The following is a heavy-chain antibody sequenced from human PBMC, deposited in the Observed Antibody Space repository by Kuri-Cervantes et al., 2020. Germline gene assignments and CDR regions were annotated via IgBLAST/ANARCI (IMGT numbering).Heavy chain of an antibody. Sequence: SETLSLTCTVSGGSITSRSHCWGWIRQPPGKRLEWIGIICYSGTTYYNPSLESRVTISVDTSKNQFSLKLSSVTAADTAVYYCARHRGVESSSLVDCWGQGTLVTVSS. CDR3: ARHRGVESSSLVDC. V-gene: IGHV4-39*01. J-gene: IGHJ4*02. CDR2: ICYSGTT. CDR1: GGSITSRSHC. D-gene: IGHD6-6*01.